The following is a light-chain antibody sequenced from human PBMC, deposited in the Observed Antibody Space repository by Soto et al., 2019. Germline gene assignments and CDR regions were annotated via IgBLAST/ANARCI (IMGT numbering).Light chain of an antibody. J-gene: IGLJ1*01. CDR2: DGS. Sequence: SYARTQAASGSVGPGQTARITCGGNNIGSKSVHWYQQKPGQAPVLVVYDGSDRPSGIPERFSGSNSGNTATLTISSVEPGDEADYYCQVWDSSSDHYVFGTGTKVTAL. V-gene: IGLV3-21*02. CDR1: NIGSKS. CDR3: QVWDSSSDHYV.